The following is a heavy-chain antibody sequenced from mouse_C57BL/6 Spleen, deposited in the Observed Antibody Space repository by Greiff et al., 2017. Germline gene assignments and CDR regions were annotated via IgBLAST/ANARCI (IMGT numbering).Heavy chain of an antibody. CDR3: ARTGTGDAMDY. D-gene: IGHD4-1*01. V-gene: IGHV2-6*01. Sequence: VKLVESGPGLVAPSQSLSITCTVSGFSLTSSGVDWVRQSPGKGLDWLGVLWGVGSTNYNSALKSRLSISKDNSKSQDFLKRSSLQPDDTAMYCCARTGTGDAMDYWGQGTSVTVSS. J-gene: IGHJ4*01. CDR1: GFSLTSSG. CDR2: LWGVGST.